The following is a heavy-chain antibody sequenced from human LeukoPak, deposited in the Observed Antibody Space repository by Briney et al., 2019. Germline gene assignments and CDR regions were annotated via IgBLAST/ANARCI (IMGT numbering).Heavy chain of an antibody. Sequence: GSLRLSCAASGFSFSTYWMSWIRQPPGKGLEWIGEINHSGSTNYNPSLKSRVTISVDTSKNQFSLKLSSVTAADTAVYYCARGVGCSGGSCYSDYWGQGTLVTVSS. CDR1: GFSFSTYW. CDR2: INHSGST. V-gene: IGHV4-34*01. CDR3: ARGVGCSGGSCYSDY. J-gene: IGHJ4*02. D-gene: IGHD2-15*01.